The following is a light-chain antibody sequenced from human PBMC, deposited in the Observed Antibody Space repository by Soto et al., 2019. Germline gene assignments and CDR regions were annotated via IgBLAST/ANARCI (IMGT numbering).Light chain of an antibody. CDR2: GAF. V-gene: IGKV3-15*01. CDR3: QHYYDWPPWT. J-gene: IGKJ1*01. Sequence: EIVMTQSPATLSASPGESVTLSCRASQSVRSNLAWHQQRPGQAPRLLIYGAFNRATGVPDRFSGSGSGTEFTLTISSLQSEDFAVYYCQHYYDWPPWTFGQGTKVDMK. CDR1: QSVRSN.